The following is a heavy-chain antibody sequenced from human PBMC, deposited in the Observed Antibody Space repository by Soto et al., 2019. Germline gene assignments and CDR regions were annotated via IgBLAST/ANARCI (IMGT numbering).Heavy chain of an antibody. Sequence: XTLSLTCTVSGGSISSSSYYWGLIRQPPGKGLEWIGYIYYSGSTYYNPSLKSRVTISVDTSKNQFSLKLSSVTAADTAVYYCARVGRYSYGYVDYWGQGTLVTVS. J-gene: IGHJ4*02. CDR3: ARVGRYSYGYVDY. V-gene: IGHV4-39*01. CDR2: IYYSGST. D-gene: IGHD5-18*01. CDR1: GGSISSSSYY.